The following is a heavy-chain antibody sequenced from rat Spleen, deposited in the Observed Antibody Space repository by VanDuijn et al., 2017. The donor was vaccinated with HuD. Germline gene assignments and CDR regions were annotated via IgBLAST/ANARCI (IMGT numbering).Heavy chain of an antibody. CDR1: GFTFSDYA. Sequence: EVQLVESGGGLVQPGRSLKLSCAASGFTFSDYAMAWVRQAPKKGLEWVASISYDDTSTHYRDSVKGRFTISRDIAKSNLYLQMDSLRSEDTATYYCATSQLGPGYWGQGVMVTVSS. D-gene: IGHD5-1*01. CDR3: ATSQLGPGY. V-gene: IGHV5-17*01. CDR2: ISYDDTST. J-gene: IGHJ2*01.